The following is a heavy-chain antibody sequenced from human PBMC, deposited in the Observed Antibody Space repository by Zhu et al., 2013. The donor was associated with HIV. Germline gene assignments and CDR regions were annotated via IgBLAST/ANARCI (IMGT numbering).Heavy chain of an antibody. CDR1: GFTFSTYA. J-gene: IGHJ5*02. Sequence: VQLVESGGGVVQPGRSLRLSCAASGFTFSTYAMHWVRQAPGKGLEWVAVLSYGGSNKYYADSVKGRFTISRDNSKNTLYLQMNSLRAEDTAVYYCVRDLFQLERGFGWFDPWGQGTLVTVSS. V-gene: IGHV3-30-3*01. CDR3: VRDLFQLERGFGWFDP. D-gene: IGHD1-1*01. CDR2: LSYGGSNK.